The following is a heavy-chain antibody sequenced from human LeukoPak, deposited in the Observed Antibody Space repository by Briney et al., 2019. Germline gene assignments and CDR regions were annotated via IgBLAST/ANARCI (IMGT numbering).Heavy chain of an antibody. V-gene: IGHV3-7*01. J-gene: IGHJ5*02. CDR3: AIRPWFDP. Sequence: PGGSPRLSCAASAFTFSNYWMSWVRQAPGKGLEWVANIKEDGSEINYVDSVKGRFTISRDNAKNSLYLQMNSLRAEDTAVYYCAIRPWFDPWGQGTLVTVSS. CDR1: AFTFSNYW. CDR2: IKEDGSEI.